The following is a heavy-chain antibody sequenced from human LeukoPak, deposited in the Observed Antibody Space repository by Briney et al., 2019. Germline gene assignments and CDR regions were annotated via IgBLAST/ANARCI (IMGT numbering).Heavy chain of an antibody. CDR1: GFTFSSYS. V-gene: IGHV3-21*01. J-gene: IGHJ4*02. CDR3: ARELEHNSGVDY. D-gene: IGHD1/OR15-1a*01. Sequence: GGSLRLSCAASGFTFSSYSMNWVRQAPGKGLEWVSSISSSSYIYYADSVKGRFTTSRDNAKNSLYLQMNSLRAEDTAVYYCARELEHNSGVDYWGQGTLVTVSS. CDR2: ISSSSYI.